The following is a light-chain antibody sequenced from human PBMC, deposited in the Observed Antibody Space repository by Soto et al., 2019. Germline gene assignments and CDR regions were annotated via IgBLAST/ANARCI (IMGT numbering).Light chain of an antibody. J-gene: IGKJ1*01. CDR2: GAS. CDR3: QQYGSSGT. CDR1: QSVSNNY. Sequence: EIVLTQSPGTLSLSPGERAPLSCRASQSVSNNYLAWSQHNPGQPPRLLIYGASNRATGIPDRFSGSGSGTVFPLTISRLEPEDFAVYYCQQYGSSGTFGQGTKVDIK. V-gene: IGKV3-20*01.